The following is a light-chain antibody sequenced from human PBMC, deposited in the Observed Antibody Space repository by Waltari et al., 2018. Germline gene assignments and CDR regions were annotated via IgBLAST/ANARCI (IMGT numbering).Light chain of an antibody. CDR1: HDIGTY. Sequence: DIQMTQSPSSLSASVGARVTITCRASHDIGTYLNWYQHKPGKAPKLLIYSASTLQSGVPPRFSGSGSGTDYTLTIFDLQPEDFATYYCQQTYITPPHSFGQGTKLE. CDR2: SAS. CDR3: QQTYITPPHS. J-gene: IGKJ2*03. V-gene: IGKV1-39*01.